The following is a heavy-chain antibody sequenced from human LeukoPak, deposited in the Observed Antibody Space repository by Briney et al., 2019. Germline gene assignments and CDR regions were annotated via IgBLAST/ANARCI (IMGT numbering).Heavy chain of an antibody. V-gene: IGHV3-23*01. J-gene: IGHJ4*02. CDR3: AKDPPKNHPDFWSGYGDY. D-gene: IGHD3-3*01. CDR2: ISGSGGST. Sequence: GGSLRLSCAASGFTFSSYAMSWVRQAPGKGLEWVSAISGSGGSTYYADSVKGRFTISRDNSKNTLYLQMNSLRAEDTAVYYCAKDPPKNHPDFWSGYGDYWGQGTLVTVSS. CDR1: GFTFSSYA.